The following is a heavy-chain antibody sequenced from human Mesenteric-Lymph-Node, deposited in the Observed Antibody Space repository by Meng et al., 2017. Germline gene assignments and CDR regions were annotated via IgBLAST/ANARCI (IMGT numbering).Heavy chain of an antibody. CDR1: RYTFTGYY. CDR2: VNPDSGGT. D-gene: IGHD3-3*01. CDR3: ARPKLYYDFWSGYYLFDY. J-gene: IGHJ4*02. Sequence: QVQLVQAGTEVKKPGASVKVSCKASRYTFTGYYIHWVRQAPGQRLEWMGRVNPDSGGTIYAQKFQGRVTMTRDTSISTAYMELRSLRSDDTAVYYCARPKLYYDFWSGYYLFDYWGQGTLVTVSS. V-gene: IGHV1-2*06.